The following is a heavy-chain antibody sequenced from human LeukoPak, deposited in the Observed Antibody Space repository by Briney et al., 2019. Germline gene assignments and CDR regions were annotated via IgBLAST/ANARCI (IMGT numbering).Heavy chain of an antibody. V-gene: IGHV3-21*01. CDR3: ARKNLYNWNDDAFDI. J-gene: IGHJ3*02. D-gene: IGHD1-1*01. Sequence: GGYLRLSCAASGFTVSSNYMSWVRQAPGKGLEWVSSISSSSSYIYYADSVKGRFTISRDNAKNSLYLQMNSLRAEDTAVYYCARKNLYNWNDDAFDIWGQGTMVTVSS. CDR1: GFTVSSNY. CDR2: ISSSSSYI.